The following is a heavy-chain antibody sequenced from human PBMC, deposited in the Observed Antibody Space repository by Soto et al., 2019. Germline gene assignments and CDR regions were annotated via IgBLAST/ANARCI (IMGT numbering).Heavy chain of an antibody. D-gene: IGHD3-16*01. CDR3: AGVVWFRGMDV. Sequence: PSQTLSLTWDMFGDSVSSSSASWNWISQCPSRGLEWLGRTYYSSKWIHEYTVSMVSRITINPDTSKNQFSLHIYSVTPEATAMYCCAGVVWFRGMDVWGQGTQVTVFS. V-gene: IGHV6-1*01. CDR2: TYYSSKWIH. J-gene: IGHJ6*02. CDR1: GDSVSSSSAS.